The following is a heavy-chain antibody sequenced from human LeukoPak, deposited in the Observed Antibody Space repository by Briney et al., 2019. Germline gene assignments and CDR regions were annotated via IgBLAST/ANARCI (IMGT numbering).Heavy chain of an antibody. Sequence: PSETLSLTCTVSGGSISSYYWGWIRQPPGKGLEWIGYIYYSGSTNYNPSLKSRVTISVDTSKNQFSLKLSSVTAADTAVYYCARLDSSGWWPYDYWGQGTLVTVSS. CDR1: GGSISSYY. D-gene: IGHD6-19*01. CDR3: ARLDSSGWWPYDY. J-gene: IGHJ4*02. CDR2: IYYSGST. V-gene: IGHV4-59*08.